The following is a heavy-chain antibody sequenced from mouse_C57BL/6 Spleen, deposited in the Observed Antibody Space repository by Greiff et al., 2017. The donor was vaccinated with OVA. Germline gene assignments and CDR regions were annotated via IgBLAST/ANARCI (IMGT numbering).Heavy chain of an antibody. D-gene: IGHD2-1*01. V-gene: IGHV1-26*01. CDR1: GYTFTDYY. J-gene: IGHJ1*03. CDR2: INPNNGGT. Sequence: EVQLQQSGPELVKPGASVKISCKASGYTFTDYYMNWVKQSHGKSLEWIGDINPNNGGTSYNQKFKGKATLTVDKSSSTAYMELRSLTSEDSAVYYCARYHGNYGYFDVWGTGTTVTVSS. CDR3: ARYHGNYGYFDV.